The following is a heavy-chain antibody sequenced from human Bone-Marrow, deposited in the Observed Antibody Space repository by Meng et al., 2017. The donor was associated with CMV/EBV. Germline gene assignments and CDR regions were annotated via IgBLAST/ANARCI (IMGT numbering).Heavy chain of an antibody. Sequence: ASVKVSCKASGYTFTSYGISWVRQAPGQGLEWMGWISAYNGNTNYAQKLQGRVTMTRDTSISTAYMELSRLRSDDTAVYYCARGRYCSSTSCHFPFDPWGQGTLVTVSS. J-gene: IGHJ5*02. CDR1: GYTFTSYG. CDR2: ISAYNGNT. V-gene: IGHV1-18*01. CDR3: ARGRYCSSTSCHFPFDP. D-gene: IGHD2-2*01.